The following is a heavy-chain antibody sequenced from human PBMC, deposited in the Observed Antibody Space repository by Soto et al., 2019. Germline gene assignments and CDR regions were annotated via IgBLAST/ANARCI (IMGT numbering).Heavy chain of an antibody. CDR1: GFTFSSYA. J-gene: IGHJ4*02. CDR2: ISGSGGST. D-gene: IGHD3-3*01. V-gene: IGHV3-23*01. CDR3: AKPQLLRFLEWFPQEGGVDY. Sequence: GGSLRLSCAASGFTFSSYAMSWVRQAPGKGLEWVSAISGSGGSTYYADSVKGRFTISRDNSKNTLYLQMNSLRAEDTAVYYCAKPQLLRFLEWFPQEGGVDYWGQGTLVTVSS.